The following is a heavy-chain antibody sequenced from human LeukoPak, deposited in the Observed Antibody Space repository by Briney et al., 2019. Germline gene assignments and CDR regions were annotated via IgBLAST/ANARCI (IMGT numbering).Heavy chain of an antibody. V-gene: IGHV3-9*01. CDR2: ISWNTNSI. Sequence: GGCLSHACAASGFTFDDYAMHWVRQAPGKGLEWVSGISWNTNSIDYADSVKGRFTISRDNAKNSLYLQMNSLRAEDTALYYCAKDKSDSGIQIDYWGQGTVDSLSS. CDR3: AKDKSDSGIQIDY. J-gene: IGHJ4*02. D-gene: IGHD1-26*01. CDR1: GFTFDDYA.